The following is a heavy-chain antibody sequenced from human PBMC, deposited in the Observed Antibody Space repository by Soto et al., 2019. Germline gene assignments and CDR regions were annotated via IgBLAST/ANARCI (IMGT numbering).Heavy chain of an antibody. CDR2: INAGNGNT. V-gene: IGHV1-3*01. J-gene: IGHJ5*02. Sequence: ASVKVSCKASGYTFTGYYMHWVRQAPGQGLEWMGWINAGNGNTKYSQKFQGRVTITRDTSASTAYMELSSLRSEDTAVYYCAGGSSSWYRWFDPWGQGTLVTVSS. CDR3: AGGSSSWYRWFDP. CDR1: GYTFTGYY. D-gene: IGHD6-13*01.